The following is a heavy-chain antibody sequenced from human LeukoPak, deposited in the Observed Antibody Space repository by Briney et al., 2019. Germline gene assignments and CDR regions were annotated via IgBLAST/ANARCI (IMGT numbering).Heavy chain of an antibody. V-gene: IGHV1-2*02. J-gene: IGHJ3*02. D-gene: IGHD6-13*01. CDR1: GYTFTGYY. Sequence: GASVKVSCKASGYTFTGYYMHWVRQAPGQGLEWMGWINPNSGGTNYAQEFQGRVTMTRDTSISTAYMELSRLRSDDTAVYYCARNIAALSAAFDIWGQGTMVTVSS. CDR2: INPNSGGT. CDR3: ARNIAALSAAFDI.